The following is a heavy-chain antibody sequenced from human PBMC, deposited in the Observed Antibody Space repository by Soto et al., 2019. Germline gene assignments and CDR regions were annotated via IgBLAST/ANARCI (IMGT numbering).Heavy chain of an antibody. CDR1: RFTFSSYE. Sequence: VGSLRLSCADSRFTFSSYEMNWVRQAPGKGLEWVSYISSSGGTTYYADSVKGRFTISRDNAKNSLYLQMNSLRAGDTAVYYCARRYCGTTCCLIDYWGQGTQVTVSS. J-gene: IGHJ4*02. V-gene: IGHV3-48*03. D-gene: IGHD2-2*01. CDR2: ISSSGGTT. CDR3: ARRYCGTTCCLIDY.